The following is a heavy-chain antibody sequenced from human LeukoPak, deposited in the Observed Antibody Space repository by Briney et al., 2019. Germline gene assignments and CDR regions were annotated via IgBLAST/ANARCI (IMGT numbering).Heavy chain of an antibody. CDR2: ISSSSSYI. CDR3: ARDADYDYVWGSYRYKGYDAFDI. V-gene: IGHV3-21*01. J-gene: IGHJ3*02. Sequence: GGSLRLSCAASGFTFSSYSMNWVRQAPGKGLEWVSSISSSSSYIYYADSVKGRFTISRDNAKNSLYLQMNSLRAEDTAVYYRARDADYDYVWGSYRYKGYDAFDIWGQGTMVTVSS. D-gene: IGHD3-16*02. CDR1: GFTFSSYS.